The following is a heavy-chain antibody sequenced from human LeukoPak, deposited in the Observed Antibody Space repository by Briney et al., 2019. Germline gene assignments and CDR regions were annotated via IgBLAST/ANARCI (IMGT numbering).Heavy chain of an antibody. CDR1: GGSISSGGYY. CDR3: ARETAAAGIDY. D-gene: IGHD6-13*01. J-gene: IGHJ4*02. V-gene: IGHV4-31*03. Sequence: SETLSLTCTVSGGSISSGGYYWSWIRQHPGKGLEWIGYIYYSGSTYYNPSLKSRVIISVDTSKNQFSLKLSSVTAADTAVYYCARETAAAGIDYWGQGTLVTVSS. CDR2: IYYSGST.